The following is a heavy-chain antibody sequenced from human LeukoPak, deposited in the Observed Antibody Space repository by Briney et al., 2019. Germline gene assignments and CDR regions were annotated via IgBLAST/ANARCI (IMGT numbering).Heavy chain of an antibody. Sequence: GGSLRLSCAASGFTFSVYSMNWVRQAPGKGLEWVSYISGNSDTMYYTDSVKGRFTISRDNAKNSLFLQMYSLRAEDTAVYYCVTSAGHLDNWGQGTLVTVSS. J-gene: IGHJ4*02. V-gene: IGHV3-48*01. CDR3: VTSAGHLDN. D-gene: IGHD1-14*01. CDR2: ISGNSDTM. CDR1: GFTFSVYS.